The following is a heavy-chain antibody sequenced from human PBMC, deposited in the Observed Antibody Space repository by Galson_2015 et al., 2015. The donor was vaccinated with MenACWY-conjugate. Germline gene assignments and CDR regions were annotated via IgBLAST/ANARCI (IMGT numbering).Heavy chain of an antibody. CDR3: ARVRGGSHNWADP. Sequence: CAISGDSVSSHSAAWNWIRQSPSRGLEWLGRTYYRTKWYNDYAVSVKSRITINPDTSKNQFSLHLNSVTPEDTAVYYCARVRGGSHNWADPWGQGTLVPVSS. V-gene: IGHV6-1*01. CDR2: TYYRTKWYN. CDR1: GDSVSSHSAA. D-gene: IGHD2-15*01. J-gene: IGHJ5*02.